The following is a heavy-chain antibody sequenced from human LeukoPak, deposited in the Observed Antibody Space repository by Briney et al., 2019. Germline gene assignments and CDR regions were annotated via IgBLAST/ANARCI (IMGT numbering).Heavy chain of an antibody. CDR1: GYTFTGYH. Sequence: ASVKVSRKASGYTFTGYHMHWVRQAPGQGLEWMGWINPNSGGTNYARKFQGRVTMTRDTSISTAYMELRSLRSDDTAVYYCARSGKDYIWGSYRPFDYWGQGTLVTVSS. J-gene: IGHJ4*02. CDR3: ARSGKDYIWGSYRPFDY. CDR2: INPNSGGT. V-gene: IGHV1-2*02. D-gene: IGHD3-16*02.